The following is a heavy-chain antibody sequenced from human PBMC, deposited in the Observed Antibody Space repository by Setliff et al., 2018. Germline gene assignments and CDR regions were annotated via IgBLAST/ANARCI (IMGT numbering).Heavy chain of an antibody. Sequence: QPGGSLRLSCAASGFTFSSYEMNWVRQAPGKGLEWVSSISSSGNTIYYADSVKGRFTISRDNAKNSLYLQMNSLRAEDTAAYYCARRAQLQLGVPAAIGLDYWGQGTLVTVSS. CDR1: GFTFSSYE. CDR2: ISSSGNTI. CDR3: ARRAQLQLGVPAAIGLDY. V-gene: IGHV3-48*03. D-gene: IGHD2-2*01. J-gene: IGHJ4*02.